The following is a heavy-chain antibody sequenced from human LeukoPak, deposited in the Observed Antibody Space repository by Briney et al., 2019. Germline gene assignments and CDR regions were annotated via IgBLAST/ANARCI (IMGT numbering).Heavy chain of an antibody. CDR2: VRYDGNKR. CDR3: ARDGTYYYGSGSFDAFDI. D-gene: IGHD3-10*01. V-gene: IGHV3-30*02. Sequence: GSLRLSCAASKFTFSDYGMHWVRQAPGKGLEWVAFVRYDGNKRFYADSVRGRFTVSRDNSKDTLYLQMGSLRAEDTAVYYCARDGTYYYGSGSFDAFDIWGQGTMVTVSS. J-gene: IGHJ3*02. CDR1: KFTFSDYG.